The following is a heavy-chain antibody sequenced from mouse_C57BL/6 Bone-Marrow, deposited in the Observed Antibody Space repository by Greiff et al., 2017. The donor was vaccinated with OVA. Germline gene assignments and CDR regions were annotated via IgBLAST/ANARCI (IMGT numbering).Heavy chain of an antibody. V-gene: IGHV1-85*01. CDR2: IYPRDGST. CDR3: ARRNYYGSSPWFAY. CDR1: GYTFTSYD. Sequence: VQWVDSGPELVKPGASVKLSCKASGYTFTSYDINWVKQRPGQGLEWIGWIYPRDGSTKYNEKFKGKATLTVDTSSSTAYMELHSLTSEDSAVYFCARRNYYGSSPWFAYWGQGTLVTVSA. J-gene: IGHJ3*01. D-gene: IGHD1-1*01.